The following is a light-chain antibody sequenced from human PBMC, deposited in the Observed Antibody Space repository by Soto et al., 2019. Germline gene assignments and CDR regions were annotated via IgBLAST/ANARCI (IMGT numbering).Light chain of an antibody. CDR3: QQYGSFSPIS. J-gene: IGKJ4*01. CDR2: DAY. Sequence: IKMTHSPSTLSANVGDRVTITCRASLSISNWLAWYQQRPGIAPKLLIFDAYILQSGVPSRFRGSGSGTEFTLSISRLQTDDFATYYCQQYGSFSPISFGGGTKV. CDR1: LSISNW. V-gene: IGKV1-5*01.